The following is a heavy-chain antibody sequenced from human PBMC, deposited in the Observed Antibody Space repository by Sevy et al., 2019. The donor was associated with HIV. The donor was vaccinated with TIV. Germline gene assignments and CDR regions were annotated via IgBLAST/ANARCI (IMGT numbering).Heavy chain of an antibody. V-gene: IGHV3-23*01. CDR2: INDSGGST. CDR3: AKEGQYVVLLTARFDS. Sequence: GGSLRLSCAASGFTFSNYAMSWVRQAPGKGLEWVSRINDSGGSTYYADSVKGRFTISRDNSKNTLYLQMNSLRAEDTAVYYCAKEGQYVVLLTARFDSWGQGTLVTVSS. J-gene: IGHJ4*02. D-gene: IGHD2-8*02. CDR1: GFTFSNYA.